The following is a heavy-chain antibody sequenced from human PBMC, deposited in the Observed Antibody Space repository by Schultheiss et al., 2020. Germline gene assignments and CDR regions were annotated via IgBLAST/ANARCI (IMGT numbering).Heavy chain of an antibody. CDR1: GFTFSSYW. CDR2: INSDGSST. Sequence: GGSLRLSCAASGFTFSSYWMHWVRQAPGKGLVWVSRINSDGSSTSYADSVKGRFTISRDNAKNTLYLQMNSLRAEDTAVYYCARDSGYYDSSGYYSYWGQGTLVTGSS. V-gene: IGHV3-74*01. D-gene: IGHD3-22*01. CDR3: ARDSGYYDSSGYYSY. J-gene: IGHJ4*02.